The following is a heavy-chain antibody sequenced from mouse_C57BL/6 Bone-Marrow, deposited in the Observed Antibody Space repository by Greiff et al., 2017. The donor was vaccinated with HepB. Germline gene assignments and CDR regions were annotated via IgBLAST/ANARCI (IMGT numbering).Heavy chain of an antibody. CDR2: IDPSDSYT. CDR3: AQTTVVDY. V-gene: IGHV1-59*01. CDR1: GYTFTSYW. J-gene: IGHJ2*01. D-gene: IGHD1-1*01. Sequence: QVQLQQSGAELVRPGTSVKLSCKASGYTFTSYWMHWVKQRPGQGLEWIGVIDPSDSYTNYNQKFKGKATLTVDTSSSTAYMQLSSLTSEDSAVYYCAQTTVVDYWGQGTTLTVSS.